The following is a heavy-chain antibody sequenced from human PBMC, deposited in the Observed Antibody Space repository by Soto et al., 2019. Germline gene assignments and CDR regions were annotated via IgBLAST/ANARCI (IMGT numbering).Heavy chain of an antibody. Sequence: PGGSLRLSCAASGFTFSDYYMSWIRQAPGKGLEWVSYISSSGSTIYYADSVKGRFTISRDNAKNSLYLQMSSLRAEDTAVYYCARDRGEWLARFAPIWGQGTMVTVSS. D-gene: IGHD6-19*01. V-gene: IGHV3-11*01. J-gene: IGHJ3*02. CDR3: ARDRGEWLARFAPI. CDR1: GFTFSDYY. CDR2: ISSSGSTI.